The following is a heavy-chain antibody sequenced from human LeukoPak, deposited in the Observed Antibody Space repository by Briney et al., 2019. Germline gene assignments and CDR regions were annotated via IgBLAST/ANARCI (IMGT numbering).Heavy chain of an antibody. Sequence: PGASVTVSCKASGYTFTSYGISWVRQAPGQGLEWMGWISAYNGNTNYAQKLQGRVTMTTDTSTSTAYMELSSLRSEDTAVYYCARVTLDYYYYYMDVWGKGTTVTVSS. CDR2: ISAYNGNT. V-gene: IGHV1-18*01. CDR1: GYTFTSYG. J-gene: IGHJ6*03. CDR3: ARVTLDYYYYYMDV.